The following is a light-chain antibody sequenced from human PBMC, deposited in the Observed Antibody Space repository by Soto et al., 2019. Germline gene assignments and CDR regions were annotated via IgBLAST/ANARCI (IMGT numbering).Light chain of an antibody. J-gene: IGLJ1*01. CDR3: CSYAGYSTYV. V-gene: IGLV2-23*01. CDR2: EGS. CDR1: TSDIGTYNL. Sequence: QSALTQPASVSGSPGQSITISCTGTTSDIGTYNLVSWYQHPPGKAPKLLPYEGSKRPSGISDRFSGSKSGNTASLTISGLQADDEADYYCCSYAGYSTYVFGTGTKLTVL.